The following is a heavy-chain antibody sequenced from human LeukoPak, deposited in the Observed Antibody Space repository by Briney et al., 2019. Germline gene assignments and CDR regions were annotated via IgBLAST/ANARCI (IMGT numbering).Heavy chain of an antibody. J-gene: IGHJ4*02. CDR1: GFTFSSYS. CDR2: ISSSSSYI. CDR3: ARVDSGSYSTNDY. Sequence: KPGGSLRLSCAASGFTFSSYSMNWVRQAPGKGLEWVSSISSSSSYIYYADSVKGRFTISRENAKNSLYLQMNSLRAEDTAVYYCARVDSGSYSTNDYWGQGTLVTVSS. D-gene: IGHD1-26*01. V-gene: IGHV3-21*01.